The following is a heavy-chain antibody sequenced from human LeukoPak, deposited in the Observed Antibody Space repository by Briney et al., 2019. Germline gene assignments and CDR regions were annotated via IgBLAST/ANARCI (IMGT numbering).Heavy chain of an antibody. CDR3: ARDDDRPDNGLDY. J-gene: IGHJ4*02. Sequence: GGSLRLSCAASGFTFSSYRMNWVRQAPGKGLEWASSISSSSSHIYYADSVKGRFTISRDNAKNSLYLQMNSLRAEDTAVYYCARDDDRPDNGLDYWGQGTLVTVSS. V-gene: IGHV3-21*01. D-gene: IGHD3-22*01. CDR2: ISSSSSHI. CDR1: GFTFSSYR.